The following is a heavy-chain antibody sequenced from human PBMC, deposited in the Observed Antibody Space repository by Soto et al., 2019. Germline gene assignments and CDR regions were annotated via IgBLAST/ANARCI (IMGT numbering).Heavy chain of an antibody. Sequence: QVTLKESGPALVKPTETLTLTCTVSGFSLNSTRMGVSWIRQPPGKALEWLAHIFSNAEKSYSTSLKSRLTISKDTSKSHVVPTLTNMAPVDTATYYCTRIIGISAYYYYSAMDVWCRGTTVSVSS. D-gene: IGHD6-25*01. CDR1: GFSLNSTRMG. J-gene: IGHJ6*02. CDR2: IFSNAEK. CDR3: TRIIGISAYYYYSAMDV. V-gene: IGHV2-26*01.